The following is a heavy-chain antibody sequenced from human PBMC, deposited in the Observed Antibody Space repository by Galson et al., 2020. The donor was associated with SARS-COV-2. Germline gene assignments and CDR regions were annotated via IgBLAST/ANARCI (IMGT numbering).Heavy chain of an antibody. CDR3: TTDKHDFWPGEVYDYYYMVV. J-gene: IGHJ6*03. CDR2: IKSKTDGGTT. D-gene: IGHD3-3*01. Sequence: GGSLRLSCAASGFTFSNAWMSWVRQAPGKGLEWVGRIKSKTDGGTTDYAAPVKGRFTISRDDSKNTLYLQMNSLKTEDTAVYYCTTDKHDFWPGEVYDYYYMVVWGKGTTVTVSS. V-gene: IGHV3-15*01. CDR1: GFTFSNAW.